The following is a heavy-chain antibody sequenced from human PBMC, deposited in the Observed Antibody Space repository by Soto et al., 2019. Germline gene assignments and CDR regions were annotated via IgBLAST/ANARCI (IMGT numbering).Heavy chain of an antibody. Sequence: QLLQSGGGLVQPGGSLTLSCAASGFTFGTTDMSWVRQAPGEGLEWVSTIDGSGGITYYAVSVKGRFTISRDNSRNTVYLPMNSLRRDATAMYYCVKNSGWFNTWGQGALVTVSS. CDR1: GFTFGTTD. D-gene: IGHD3-10*01. CDR3: VKNSGWFNT. J-gene: IGHJ5*02. CDR2: IDGSGGIT. V-gene: IGHV3-23*01.